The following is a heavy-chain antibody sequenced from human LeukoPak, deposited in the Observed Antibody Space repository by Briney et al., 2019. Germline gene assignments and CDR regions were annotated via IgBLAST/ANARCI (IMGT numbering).Heavy chain of an antibody. V-gene: IGHV3-30*18. CDR3: AKRGHYSINWYHYFDY. J-gene: IGHJ4*02. CDR1: GFTFSSYG. CDR2: IASNGGSE. Sequence: PGGSLRLPCAASGFTFSSYGMHCVRQAPGKGLEWVAAIASNGGSEYYADSVKGRFTISRDNSKNTLFLQMNSLRPDDTAVYYCAKRGHYSINWYHYFDYWGQGTLVTVSS. D-gene: IGHD6-13*01.